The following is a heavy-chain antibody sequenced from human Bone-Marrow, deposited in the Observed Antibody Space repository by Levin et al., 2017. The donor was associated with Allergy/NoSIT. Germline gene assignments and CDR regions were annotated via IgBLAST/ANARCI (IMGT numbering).Heavy chain of an antibody. D-gene: IGHD3-10*01. J-gene: IGHJ4*02. V-gene: IGHV4-4*02. CDR1: GGSITSSNW. CDR3: AREAGAGTDKGFDY. Sequence: KPSETLSLTCAVSGGSITSSNWWHWVRQPPGKGPEWIGEIYHSGSTKYNPSLKSRVTMSVDNSKNQFSLKLSSVTAADTAVYYCAREAGAGTDKGFDYWGQGTLVTVSS. CDR2: IYHSGST.